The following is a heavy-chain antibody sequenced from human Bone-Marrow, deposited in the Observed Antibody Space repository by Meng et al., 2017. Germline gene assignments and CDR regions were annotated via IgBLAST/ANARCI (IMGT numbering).Heavy chain of an antibody. CDR3: ARGGYCSGGSCN. Sequence: LQLQQWVAGLMKPSETLSLTFAVYRGSFSGYYWSWIRQPPRKGLEWIGEINHSGSTNYNPSLKSRVTISVDTSKNQFSLKLSSVTAANTAVYYCARGGYCSGGSCNWGQGTLVTVSS. J-gene: IGHJ4*02. CDR2: INHSGST. V-gene: IGHV4-34*01. D-gene: IGHD2-15*01. CDR1: RGSFSGYY.